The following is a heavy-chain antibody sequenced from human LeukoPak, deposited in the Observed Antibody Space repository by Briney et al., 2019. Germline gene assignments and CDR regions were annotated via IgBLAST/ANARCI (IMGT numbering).Heavy chain of an antibody. V-gene: IGHV3-74*01. CDR2: INIDESNT. CDR1: GFTVSSNY. Sequence: GGSLRLSCAASGFTVSSNYMSWVRQAPGKGLVWVSRINIDESNTNYADSVKGRFTISRDNAKNTLYLQMNSLRAEDTAVYYCARDDYGGYFFPYWGQGTLVTVSS. CDR3: ARDDYGGYFFPY. J-gene: IGHJ4*02. D-gene: IGHD4-17*01.